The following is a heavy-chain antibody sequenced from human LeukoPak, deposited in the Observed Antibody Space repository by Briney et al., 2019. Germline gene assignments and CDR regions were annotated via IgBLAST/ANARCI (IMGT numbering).Heavy chain of an antibody. D-gene: IGHD3-22*01. J-gene: IGHJ6*02. CDR2: IIPIFGTA. CDR3: ARDITMIVAPNYYYYGMDV. V-gene: IGHV1-69*01. Sequence: GRSLRLSCAASGFTFSSYAISWVRQAPGQGLEWMGGIIPIFGTANYAQKFQGRVTITADESTSTAYMELSSLRSEDTAVYYCARDITMIVAPNYYYYGMDVWGQGTTVTVSS. CDR1: GFTFSSYA.